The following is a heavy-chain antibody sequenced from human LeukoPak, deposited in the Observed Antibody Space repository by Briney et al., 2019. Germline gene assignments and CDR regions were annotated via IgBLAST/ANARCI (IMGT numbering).Heavy chain of an antibody. J-gene: IGHJ2*01. CDR2: IDTSGNT. Sequence: SETLSLTCTVSGDSISSSNCYWGWIRQPAGKGLEWIGRIDTSGNTNYKPSLKSRVTMSVDTSKNQFSLKLNSVTAADTAVYYCARVSSSWYQDWYFDLWGRGTLVTVSS. V-gene: IGHV4-61*02. CDR3: ARVSSSWYQDWYFDL. CDR1: GDSISSSNCY. D-gene: IGHD6-13*01.